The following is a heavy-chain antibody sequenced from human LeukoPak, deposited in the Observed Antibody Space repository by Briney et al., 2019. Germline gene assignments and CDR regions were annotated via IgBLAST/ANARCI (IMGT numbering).Heavy chain of an antibody. J-gene: IGHJ4*02. V-gene: IGHV3-23*01. D-gene: IGHD6-6*01. CDR3: AKAHSSSQGSDY. Sequence: SGGSLRLSCAASGFTFSSYAMSWVRQAPGRGLEWVSTISGRGGSTDYADSVQGRFIISRDNSKNTLYLQMNSLRAEDTAVYYCAKAHSSSQGSDYWGPGTLVTVSS. CDR1: GFTFSSYA. CDR2: ISGRGGST.